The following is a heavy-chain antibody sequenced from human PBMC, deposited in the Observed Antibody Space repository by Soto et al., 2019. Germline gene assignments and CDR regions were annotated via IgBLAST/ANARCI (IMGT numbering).Heavy chain of an antibody. Sequence: PGGSLRLSCASSGFTFSIYSIHWVRHAPCKGLEWVVVISYDGSNKYYADSVKGPFTISRDNSKNTLYLEMNRLRSEDTAVYYCARDVRPGQTALHYFDYWGQGILVIVTS. CDR3: ARDVRPGQTALHYFDY. V-gene: IGHV3-30-3*01. CDR1: GFTFSIYS. CDR2: ISYDGSNK. D-gene: IGHD1-26*01. J-gene: IGHJ4*02.